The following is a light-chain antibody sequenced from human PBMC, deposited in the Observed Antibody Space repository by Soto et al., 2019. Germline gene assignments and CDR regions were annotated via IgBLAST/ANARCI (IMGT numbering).Light chain of an antibody. J-gene: IGKJ1*01. Sequence: DIQMTQSPSSLSASVGDRVTITCRASQGISNYLAWYQQKPGKVPKLLIYAASTLQSGVPSRFSGSGSGTDFTVTISSLQPEDVAIYYCQKYNSAPPWTFGQGTKVEIK. CDR3: QKYNSAPPWT. V-gene: IGKV1-27*01. CDR2: AAS. CDR1: QGISNY.